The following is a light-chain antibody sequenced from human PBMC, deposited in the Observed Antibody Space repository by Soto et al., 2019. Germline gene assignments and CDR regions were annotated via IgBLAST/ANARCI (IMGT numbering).Light chain of an antibody. CDR2: GAS. J-gene: IGKJ4*01. CDR1: QTISNTF. Sequence: EIVLTQSPCTLSLSPWERSTLSFMASQTISNTFLAWYQQRPGQAPRLLIYGASGRAAGIPDRFSGSGSGTDFTLSISRLEPEDFAVYYCQQYGVSPTFGGGTKVDIK. V-gene: IGKV3-20*01. CDR3: QQYGVSPT.